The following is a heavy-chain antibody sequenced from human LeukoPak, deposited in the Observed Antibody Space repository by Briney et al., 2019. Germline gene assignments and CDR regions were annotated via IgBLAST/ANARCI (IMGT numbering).Heavy chain of an antibody. CDR1: GFTFTNYEM. Sequence: PGGSLRLSCAASGFTFTNYEMNWVRQAPGKGLEWIGEIYHSGSTNYNPSLKSRVTISVDKSKNQFSLKLSSVTAADTAVYYCARLPGLLWFGSFDPWGQGTLVTVSS. J-gene: IGHJ5*02. CDR3: ARLPGLLWFGSFDP. V-gene: IGHV4-4*02. D-gene: IGHD3-10*01. CDR2: IYHSGST.